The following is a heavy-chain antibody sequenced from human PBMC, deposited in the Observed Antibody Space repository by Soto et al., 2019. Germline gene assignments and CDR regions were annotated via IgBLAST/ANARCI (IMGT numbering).Heavy chain of an antibody. CDR1: GFTFSSYA. V-gene: IGHV3-23*01. J-gene: IGHJ4*02. CDR2: ISGSGGST. Sequence: EVQLLESGGGLVQPGGSLRLSCAASGFTFSSYAMSWVRQAPGKGLEWVSAISGSGGSTYYADSVKGRFTISRDNSKNPLYLHMNSLRAEDTAVYYCAKGDSMIVVVNFDYWRQGSVVTVSS. D-gene: IGHD3-22*01. CDR3: AKGDSMIVVVNFDY.